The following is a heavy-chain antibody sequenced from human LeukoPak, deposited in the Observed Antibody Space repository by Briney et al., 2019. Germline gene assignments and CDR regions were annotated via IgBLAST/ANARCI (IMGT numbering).Heavy chain of an antibody. CDR3: AKDPAYYYDSSGLYGMDV. J-gene: IGHJ6*02. Sequence: PGGSLRLSCGVSGFTFSSYAMTWVRQAPGKGLEWVSTISGASGNTYYADSVKGRFTISRDNSKNTLYLQMNSLRAEDTAVYYCAKDPAYYYDSSGLYGMDVWGQGTTVTVSS. CDR1: GFTFSSYA. V-gene: IGHV3-23*01. D-gene: IGHD3-22*01. CDR2: ISGASGNT.